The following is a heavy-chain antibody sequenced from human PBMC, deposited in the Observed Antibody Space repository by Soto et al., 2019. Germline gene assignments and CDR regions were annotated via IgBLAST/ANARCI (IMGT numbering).Heavy chain of an antibody. V-gene: IGHV4-39*01. CDR3: ARHRLEEMNTISAFDL. J-gene: IGHJ3*01. Sequence: SETLSLTCTFSGGSVTRSSYYWGWIRQFPGKGLEWIATIYYRGSTYYNPSLKSRLTISIDTSTNQFSLQMKSVTAADTAMYYCARHRLEEMNTISAFDLWGQGTMVTVS. D-gene: IGHD6-25*01. CDR1: GGSVTRSSYY. CDR2: IYYRGST.